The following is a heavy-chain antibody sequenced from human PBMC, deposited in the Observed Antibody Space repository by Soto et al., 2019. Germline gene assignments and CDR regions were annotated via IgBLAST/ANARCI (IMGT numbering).Heavy chain of an antibody. Sequence: QVQLVQSGAEVKKPGSSVKVSCKTSGVSFNNNGIGWVRQAPGHGLEWMGGVSPPFRTSNYARKFQGRISITADASTGTVNMELSSLTSEDMAQYYCARVLHYGSGSYSPYGMDVWGQGTTVTDSS. V-gene: IGHV1-69*01. CDR1: GVSFNNNG. J-gene: IGHJ6*02. CDR2: VSPPFRTS. D-gene: IGHD3-10*01. CDR3: ARVLHYGSGSYSPYGMDV.